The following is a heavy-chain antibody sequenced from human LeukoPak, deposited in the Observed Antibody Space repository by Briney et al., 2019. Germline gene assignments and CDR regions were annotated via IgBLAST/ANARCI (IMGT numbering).Heavy chain of an antibody. Sequence: ASVKVPCKASVYTFTGYYMHWVRQAPAQELEWMGWINSNSCGTNYAQKFQGWDTITRDTSISTAYKELSRLRSDATAVYYCARCFSAIRAKFAWLFTFDPWGQGTLVTVSS. CDR2: INSNSCGT. D-gene: IGHD3-22*01. V-gene: IGHV1-2*04. CDR3: ARCFSAIRAKFAWLFTFDP. CDR1: VYTFTGYY. J-gene: IGHJ5*02.